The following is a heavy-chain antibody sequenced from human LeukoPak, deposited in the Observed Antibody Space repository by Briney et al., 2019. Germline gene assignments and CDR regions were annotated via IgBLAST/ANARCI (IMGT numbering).Heavy chain of an antibody. CDR3: ARDPYNTILYRLAH. CDR1: GFAFGTYA. J-gene: IGHJ4*02. Sequence: TGGSLRLSCAGSGFAFGTYAMSWVRPAPGMGLEWVSSNADSVEGRFTVSRDNSKSTLYLQLNSLRAEDTATYYCARDPYNTILYRLAHWGQGTLVTVSS. D-gene: IGHD3-10*01. V-gene: IGHV3-23*01.